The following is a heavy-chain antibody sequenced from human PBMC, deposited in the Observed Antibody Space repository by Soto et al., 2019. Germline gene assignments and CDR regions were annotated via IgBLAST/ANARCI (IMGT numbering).Heavy chain of an antibody. CDR2: ISGSGGST. CDR1: GFTFSSYA. V-gene: IGHV3-23*01. Sequence: QTGGSLRLSCAASGFTFSSYAMSWVRQAPGKGLEWVSAISGSGGSTYYADSVKGRFTISRDNSKNTLYLQMNSLRAEDTAVYYCAKQGAQTVAGIPLIDYWGQGTLVTVSS. D-gene: IGHD6-19*01. CDR3: AKQGAQTVAGIPLIDY. J-gene: IGHJ4*02.